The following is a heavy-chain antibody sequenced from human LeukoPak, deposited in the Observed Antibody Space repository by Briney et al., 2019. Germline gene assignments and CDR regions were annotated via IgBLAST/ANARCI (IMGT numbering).Heavy chain of an antibody. V-gene: IGHV3-11*06. CDR3: ARGSSSSWYVYDY. CDR1: GFTFSDSY. Sequence: GGSLRLSCAASGFTFSDSYMSWIRQAPGKGLEWVSDISSSSSYTNYADSVKGRFTISRDNSKNTLYLQMNSLRAEDTAVYYCARGSSSSWYVYDYWGQGTLVTVSS. CDR2: ISSSSSYT. J-gene: IGHJ4*02. D-gene: IGHD6-13*01.